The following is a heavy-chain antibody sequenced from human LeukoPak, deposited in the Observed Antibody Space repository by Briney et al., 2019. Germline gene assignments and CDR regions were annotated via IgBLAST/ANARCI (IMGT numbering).Heavy chain of an antibody. CDR3: ASHTIFGVAPTDY. Sequence: PSETLSLTCSVSGGSISSYYWSWIRQPPGKGLEWIGYIYYSGSTYYNPSLKSRVTISVDTSKNQFSLKLSSVTAADTAVYYCASHTIFGVAPTDYWGQGTLVTVSS. D-gene: IGHD3-3*01. J-gene: IGHJ4*02. CDR2: IYYSGST. CDR1: GGSISSYY. V-gene: IGHV4-59*08.